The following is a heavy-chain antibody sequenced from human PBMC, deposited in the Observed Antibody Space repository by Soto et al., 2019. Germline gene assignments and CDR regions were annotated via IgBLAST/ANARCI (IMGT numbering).Heavy chain of an antibody. CDR3: AKIPHSSSWYLDAFDI. J-gene: IGHJ3*02. V-gene: IGHV3-23*01. CDR2: ISGSGGST. D-gene: IGHD6-13*01. CDR1: GFTFSSYA. Sequence: EVQLLESGGGLVQPGGSLRLSCAASGFTFSSYAMSWVRQAPGKWLEWVSAISGSGGSTYYADSVKGRFTISRDNSKNTLYLQINSLRAEDTAVYYCAKIPHSSSWYLDAFDIWGQGTMVTVSS.